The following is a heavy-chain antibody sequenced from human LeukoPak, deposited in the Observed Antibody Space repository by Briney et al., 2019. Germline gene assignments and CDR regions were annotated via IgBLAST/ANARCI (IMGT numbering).Heavy chain of an antibody. CDR2: IKQDGSDK. V-gene: IGHV3-7*04. CDR1: GFTFSGYT. D-gene: IGHD6-19*01. Sequence: PGGSLRLSCAASGFTFSGYTMNWVRQAPGNGLEWVANIKQDGSDKDYVDSVKGRFTISRDNAKNSLYLLMNSLRAEDTAVYYCARDQQWLEPIYYYYGMDVWGQGTTVTVSS. J-gene: IGHJ6*02. CDR3: ARDQQWLEPIYYYYGMDV.